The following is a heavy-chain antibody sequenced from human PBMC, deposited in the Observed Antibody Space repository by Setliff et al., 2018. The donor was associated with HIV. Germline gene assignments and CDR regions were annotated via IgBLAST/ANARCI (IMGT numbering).Heavy chain of an antibody. V-gene: IGHV3-74*01. Sequence: SLWMHWVRQAPGKGLVWVSCINTDGSNTSYADSVKGRFTISRDNAKNTLYLQMNSLRAEDTAVYYCARIPGYSSGWVNYYYMDVWGKGTTVTVSS. J-gene: IGHJ6*03. CDR3: ARIPGYSSGWVNYYYMDV. CDR2: INTDGSNT. D-gene: IGHD6-19*01. CDR1: SLW.